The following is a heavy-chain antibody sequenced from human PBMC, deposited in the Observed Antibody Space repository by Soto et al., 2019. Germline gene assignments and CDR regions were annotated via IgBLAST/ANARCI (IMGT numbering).Heavy chain of an antibody. CDR1: GFTFSSYG. J-gene: IGHJ4*02. D-gene: IGHD2-2*01. CDR2: VWYDGTNK. Sequence: QVELVESGGGVVQPGRSLRLSCAASGFTFSSYGMHWVRQATGKGLEWVAVVWYDGTNKNYADSVKGRFTISRDNSKNTLYLQMNSLRAEDTAVYYCVRGTSTSPDYWGQGTLVTVSS. V-gene: IGHV3-33*01. CDR3: VRGTSTSPDY.